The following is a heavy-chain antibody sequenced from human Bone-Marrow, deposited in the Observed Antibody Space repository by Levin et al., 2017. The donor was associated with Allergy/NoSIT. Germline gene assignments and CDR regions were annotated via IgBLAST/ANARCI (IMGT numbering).Heavy chain of an antibody. CDR1: GYIFTGYY. Sequence: GESLKISCKASGYIFTGYYIHWVRQAPGQRPEWMGWINPNSGGTNYAPKFRGRVTMARDTSITTAYMELSRVTSDDTAVYYCARGPLEWRHWYYFDHWGQGILVSVSS. D-gene: IGHD2-8*02. V-gene: IGHV1-2*02. J-gene: IGHJ4*02. CDR2: INPNSGGT. CDR3: ARGPLEWRHWYYFDH.